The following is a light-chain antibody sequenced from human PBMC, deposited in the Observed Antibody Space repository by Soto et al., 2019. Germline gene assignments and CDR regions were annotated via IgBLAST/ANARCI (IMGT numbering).Light chain of an antibody. V-gene: IGKV3-20*01. CDR3: QQYGSSSWT. CDR2: GAS. Sequence: EIVMTQSPATLSVSPGERATLSCRASQSVSSNLAWYQQKPGQAPRLLIYGASSRATGIPDRFSGSGSGTDFTLTISRLEPEDFAVYYCQQYGSSSWTFGQGTKV. CDR1: QSVSSN. J-gene: IGKJ1*01.